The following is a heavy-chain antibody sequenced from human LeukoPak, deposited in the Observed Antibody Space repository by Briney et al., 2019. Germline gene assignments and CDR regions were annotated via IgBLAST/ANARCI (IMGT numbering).Heavy chain of an antibody. Sequence: SETLSLTCTVSGGSISSYYWSWIRQPPGKGLEWIGYKDYSGSTNYNRSLKSRVTISVDTSKNQFSLKRSSVTAADTAVYYCARVYYSSSYDYWYFDLWGRGTLVTVSS. V-gene: IGHV4-59*01. CDR2: KDYSGST. CDR3: ARVYYSSSYDYWYFDL. CDR1: GGSISSYY. J-gene: IGHJ2*01. D-gene: IGHD6-13*01.